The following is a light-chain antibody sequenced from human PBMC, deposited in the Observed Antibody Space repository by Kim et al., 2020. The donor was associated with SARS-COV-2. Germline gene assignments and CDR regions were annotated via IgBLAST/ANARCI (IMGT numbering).Light chain of an antibody. CDR3: SSYTSSSTLI. CDR1: SSDVGSYNR. Sequence: QSALTQPPSVSGSPGQSVTISCTGTSSDVGSYNRVSWYQQPPGTAPKLIIYEVSDRPSAVPHRFSGSKSGNTASLTISWLQTEDEADYYCSSYTSSSTLIFGGGTQLTVL. CDR2: EVS. V-gene: IGLV2-18*02. J-gene: IGLJ2*01.